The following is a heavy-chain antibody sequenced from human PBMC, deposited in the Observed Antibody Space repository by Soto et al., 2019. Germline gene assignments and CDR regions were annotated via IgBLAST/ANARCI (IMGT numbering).Heavy chain of an antibody. D-gene: IGHD2-15*01. CDR2: VYYSGTT. Sequence: SETLSLTCTVSGGSISSSVYYWGWIRQPPGKGLEWIGSVYYSGTTYYNPSLKSRVTISADAPRNQFSRNLSSVTAADTAVFSCPRCSFLNGTPWPVFDYRGQRTPVTVSS. V-gene: IGHV4-39*01. CDR1: GGSISSSVYY. J-gene: IGHJ4*02. CDR3: PRCSFLNGTPWPVFDY.